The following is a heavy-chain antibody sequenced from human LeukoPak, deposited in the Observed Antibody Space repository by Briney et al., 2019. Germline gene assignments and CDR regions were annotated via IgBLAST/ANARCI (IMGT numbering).Heavy chain of an antibody. J-gene: IGHJ4*02. Sequence: GGSLRLSCAASGFTFSSYGMHWVRQAPGKGLEWVAVIWYDGGNKYYADSVKGRFTISRDNSKNTLYLQMNSLRAEDTAVYYCARDRLGYCSGGSCFSSRYWGQGTLVTVSS. CDR3: ARDRLGYCSGGSCFSSRY. D-gene: IGHD2-15*01. CDR2: IWYDGGNK. V-gene: IGHV3-33*01. CDR1: GFTFSSYG.